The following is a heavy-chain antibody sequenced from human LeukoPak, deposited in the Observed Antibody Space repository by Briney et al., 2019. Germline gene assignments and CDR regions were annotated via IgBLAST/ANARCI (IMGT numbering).Heavy chain of an antibody. CDR1: GFTFSSYW. V-gene: IGHV3-7*01. Sequence: GGSLRLSCAASGFTFSSYWMGWVRQAPGKGLEWVADIKQDGSEENYVDSVKGRFAISRDNARNSLYLRMNSLRVEDTAVYYCARELWPGDYWGQGILVSVSS. CDR3: ARELWPGDY. J-gene: IGHJ4*02. CDR2: IKQDGSEE. D-gene: IGHD3-10*01.